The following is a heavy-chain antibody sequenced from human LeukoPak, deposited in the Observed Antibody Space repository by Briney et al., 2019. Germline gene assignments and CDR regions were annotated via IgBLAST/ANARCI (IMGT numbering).Heavy chain of an antibody. CDR2: IYSGGST. CDR1: GFTFSSYS. Sequence: GGSLRLSCAASGFTFSSYSMNWVRQAPGKGLEWVSVIYSGGSTYYADSVKGRFTISRDNSKNTLYLQMNSLRAEDTAVYYCASHYYDSSGYCLRYWGQGTLVTVSS. D-gene: IGHD3-22*01. V-gene: IGHV3-66*04. J-gene: IGHJ4*02. CDR3: ASHYYDSSGYCLRY.